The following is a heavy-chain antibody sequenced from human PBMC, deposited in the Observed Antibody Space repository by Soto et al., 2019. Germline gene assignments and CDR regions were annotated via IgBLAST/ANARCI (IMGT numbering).Heavy chain of an antibody. CDR2: INAGNGNT. CDR3: ARDPQQGVTIFGVVPLGAFAI. Sequence: ASVKVSCKAPGYTFSSYALHWVRQAPGQRFEWMGWINAGNGNTKYSQKFQGRVTIIRDTSASTAYMELSSLRSEDTAVYYCARDPQQGVTIFGVVPLGAFAIWGQGTMVTVSS. D-gene: IGHD3-3*01. CDR1: GYTFSSYA. V-gene: IGHV1-3*01. J-gene: IGHJ3*02.